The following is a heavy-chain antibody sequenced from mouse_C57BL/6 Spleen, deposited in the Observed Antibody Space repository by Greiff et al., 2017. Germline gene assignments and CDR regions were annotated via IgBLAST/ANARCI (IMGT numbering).Heavy chain of an antibody. CDR1: GYTFTSYW. V-gene: IGHV1-52*01. CDR2: IDPSDSET. Sequence: QVHVKQPGAELVRPGSSVKLSCKASGYTFTSYWMHWVKQRPIQGLEWIGNIDPSDSETHYNQKFKDKATLTVDKSSSTAYMQLSSLTSEDSAVYYCAVGTYYSNYGYFDVWGTGTTVTVSS. J-gene: IGHJ1*03. D-gene: IGHD2-5*01. CDR3: AVGTYYSNYGYFDV.